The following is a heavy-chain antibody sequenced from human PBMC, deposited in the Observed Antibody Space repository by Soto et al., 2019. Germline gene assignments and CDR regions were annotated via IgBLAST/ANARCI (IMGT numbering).Heavy chain of an antibody. V-gene: IGHV4-4*07. Sequence: NPSETLSLTCTVSGGSISSYYWSWIRQPAGKGLEWIGRIYTSGSTNYNPSLKSRVTMSVDTSKNQFSLKLSSVTAADTAVYYCARGEAQQLGDYYYYYGMDVSGQGTTVTVSS. CDR3: ARGEAQQLGDYYYYYGMDV. J-gene: IGHJ6*02. D-gene: IGHD6-6*01. CDR1: GGSISSYY. CDR2: IYTSGST.